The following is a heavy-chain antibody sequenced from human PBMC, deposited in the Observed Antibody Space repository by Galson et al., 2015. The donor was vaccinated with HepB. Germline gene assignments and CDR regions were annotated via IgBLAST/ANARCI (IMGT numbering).Heavy chain of an antibody. D-gene: IGHD2-15*01. CDR1: GGTFSRYA. Sequence: SVKVSCKASGGTFSRYAISWVRQAPGQGLEWMGGIIPIFGTANYAQKFQGRVTITADESTSTAYMELSSLRSEDTAVYYCAGGYCSGGSCYSAFDYWGQGTLVTVSS. J-gene: IGHJ4*02. CDR3: AGGYCSGGSCYSAFDY. V-gene: IGHV1-69*13. CDR2: IIPIFGTA.